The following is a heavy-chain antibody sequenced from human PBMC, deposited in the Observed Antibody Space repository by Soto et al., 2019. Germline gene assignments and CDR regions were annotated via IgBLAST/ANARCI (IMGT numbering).Heavy chain of an antibody. D-gene: IGHD5-18*01. Sequence: SETLSLTCTVSGGSISSYYWSWIRQPPGKGLEWIGYIYYSGSTNYNPSLKSRLTISIDTSKNQFSLNLSSVTAADTAVYYCARDRPVRGYNYGFDYWGQGTLVTVSS. CDR2: IYYSGST. CDR3: ARDRPVRGYNYGFDY. V-gene: IGHV4-59*01. J-gene: IGHJ4*02. CDR1: GGSISSYY.